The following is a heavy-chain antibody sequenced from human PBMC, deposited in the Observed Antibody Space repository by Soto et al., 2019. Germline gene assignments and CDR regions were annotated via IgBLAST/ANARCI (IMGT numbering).Heavy chain of an antibody. CDR3: ARPPKYCSGGSCPLDY. D-gene: IGHD2-15*01. Sequence: PGESLKISCNGSGYSFTSYWIGWVRQMPGKGLEWMGIIYPGDSDTRYSPSFQGQVTISADKSISTAYLQWSSLKASDTAMYYCARPPKYCSGGSCPLDYWGQGTLVTVSS. V-gene: IGHV5-51*01. J-gene: IGHJ4*02. CDR2: IYPGDSDT. CDR1: GYSFTSYW.